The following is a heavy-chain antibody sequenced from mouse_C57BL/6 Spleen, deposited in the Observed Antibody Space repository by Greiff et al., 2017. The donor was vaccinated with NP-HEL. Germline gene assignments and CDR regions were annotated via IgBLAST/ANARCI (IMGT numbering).Heavy chain of an antibody. V-gene: IGHV1-50*01. CDR2: IDPSDSYT. J-gene: IGHJ4*01. Sequence: QVQLQQPGAELVKPGASVKLSCKASGYTFTSYWMQWVKQRPGQGLEWIGEIDPSDSYTNSNQKFKGKATLTVDPSSSTAYMQLSSLTSEDSAVYYCAREGAMDYWGQGTSVTVSS. CDR1: GYTFTSYW. CDR3: AREGAMDY.